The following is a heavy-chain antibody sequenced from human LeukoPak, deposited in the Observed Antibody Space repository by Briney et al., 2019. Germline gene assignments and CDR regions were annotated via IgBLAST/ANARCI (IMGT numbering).Heavy chain of an antibody. J-gene: IGHJ6*02. Sequence: KLGESLKISCKGSGNTFSTYYIAWVRQMPGKGLEWMGITYPGDSDTRYSPSFQGQVTISADKSISTAYLQWSSLKASDSAMYYCARQVGYSYALDGWGQGTTVTVS. V-gene: IGHV5-51*01. CDR1: GNTFSTYY. CDR3: ARQVGYSYALDG. D-gene: IGHD1-26*01. CDR2: TYPGDSDT.